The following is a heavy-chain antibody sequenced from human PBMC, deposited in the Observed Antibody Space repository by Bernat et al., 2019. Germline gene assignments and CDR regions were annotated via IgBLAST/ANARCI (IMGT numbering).Heavy chain of an antibody. V-gene: IGHV3-30*18. Sequence: VQLLESGGGLVQPGRSLRLSCAASGFTFSSYGMHWVRQAPGKGLEWVAVISYDGSNKYYADSVKGRFTISRDNSKNTLYLQMNSLRAEDTAVYYCAKDGGYDSSGYLGAFDIWGQGTMVTVSS. CDR2: ISYDGSNK. J-gene: IGHJ3*02. CDR3: AKDGGYDSSGYLGAFDI. CDR1: GFTFSSYG. D-gene: IGHD3-22*01.